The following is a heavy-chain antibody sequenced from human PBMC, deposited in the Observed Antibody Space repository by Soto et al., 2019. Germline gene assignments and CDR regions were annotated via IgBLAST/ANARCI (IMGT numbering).Heavy chain of an antibody. CDR2: ISYDGSNK. Sequence: TGGSLRLSCAASGFTFSSYAMHWVRQAPGKGLEWVAVISYDGSNKYYADSVKGRFTISRDNSKNTLYLQMNSLRAEDTAVYYCARGSDSSGYYPLSGGAFDIWGQGTMVTVSS. V-gene: IGHV3-30-3*01. CDR3: ARGSDSSGYYPLSGGAFDI. J-gene: IGHJ3*02. D-gene: IGHD3-22*01. CDR1: GFTFSSYA.